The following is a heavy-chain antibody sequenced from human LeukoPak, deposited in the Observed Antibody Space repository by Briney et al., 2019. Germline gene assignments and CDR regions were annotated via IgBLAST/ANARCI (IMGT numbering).Heavy chain of an antibody. CDR2: ITGSGGTT. D-gene: IGHD3-10*01. V-gene: IGHV3-23*01. J-gene: IGHJ4*02. CDR3: ARDGSGRHYSGSGSPPDY. CDR1: GFIFSSYA. Sequence: PGGSLRLSCAVSGFIFSSYAMSWVRQAPGKGLEWVSVITGSGGTTYYADSVKGRFTISRDNSKKTLYLQMNSLRDEDTAVYYCARDGSGRHYSGSGSPPDYWGQGTLVTVSS.